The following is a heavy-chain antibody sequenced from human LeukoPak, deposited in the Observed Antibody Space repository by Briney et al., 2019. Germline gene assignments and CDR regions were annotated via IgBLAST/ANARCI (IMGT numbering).Heavy chain of an antibody. CDR2: IKEDGSEK. J-gene: IGHJ3*01. D-gene: IGHD3-10*01. CDR1: GFTLSSYW. Sequence: GGSLRLSCAASGFTLSSYWMSWVRQAPGKGLEWVANIKEDGSEKYYVDSVKGQFTISRDNAKNSLYLHMNSLTAEDTAMYYCARDWLAGVPFDAFDLWGQGTMVTVSS. CDR3: ARDWLAGVPFDAFDL. V-gene: IGHV3-7*01.